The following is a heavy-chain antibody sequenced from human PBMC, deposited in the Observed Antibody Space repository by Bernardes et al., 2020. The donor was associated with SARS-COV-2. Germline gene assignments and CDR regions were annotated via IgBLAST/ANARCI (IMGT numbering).Heavy chain of an antibody. D-gene: IGHD3-3*01. Sequence: GGSLRLSRAASGFTFSSYWMSWVRQAPGKGLEWVANIKQDGSEKYYVDSVKGRFTISRDNAKNSLYLQMNSLRAEDTAVYYCARVYRFLEGYGMDVWGQGTTVTVSS. CDR3: ARVYRFLEGYGMDV. CDR2: IKQDGSEK. V-gene: IGHV3-7*01. CDR1: GFTFSSYW. J-gene: IGHJ6*02.